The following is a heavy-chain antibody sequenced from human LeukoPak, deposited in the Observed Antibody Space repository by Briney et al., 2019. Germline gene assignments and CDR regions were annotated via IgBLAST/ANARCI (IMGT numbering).Heavy chain of an antibody. J-gene: IGHJ4*02. V-gene: IGHV4-34*01. CDR2: INHSGST. CDR3: ARGPLWLRGYYFDY. CDR1: GGSFSGYY. D-gene: IGHD5-12*01. Sequence: SETLSLTCAVYGGSFSGYYWSWIRQPPGKGLEWIGEINHSGSTNYNPSLKSRVTISVDTSKNQFSLKLSSVTAADTAVYYCARGPLWLRGYYFDYWGQGTLVTVSS.